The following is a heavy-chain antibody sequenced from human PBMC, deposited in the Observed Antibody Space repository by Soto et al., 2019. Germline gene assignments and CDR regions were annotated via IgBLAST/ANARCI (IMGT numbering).Heavy chain of an antibody. D-gene: IGHD6-19*01. CDR2: ISHSGST. CDR1: GGTISSPAYY. V-gene: IGHV4-31*03. CDR3: AIGGVGWFSAF. J-gene: IGHJ6*01. Sequence: SETLSVTYTVSGGTISSPAYYWSLIRQHPGKGLEWIGYISHSGSTYYNPSLKSRVIISVDTSKNQFSLSLTSVTAEDTALDYGAIGGVGWFSAFWG.